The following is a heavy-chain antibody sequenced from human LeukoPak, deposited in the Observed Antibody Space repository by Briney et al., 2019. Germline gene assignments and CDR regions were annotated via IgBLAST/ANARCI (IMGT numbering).Heavy chain of an antibody. J-gene: IGHJ4*02. CDR1: VGTFSIYA. CDR2: IIPISGTA. D-gene: IGHD1-14*01. V-gene: IGHV1-69*05. CDR3: ARGGTFYRRTLLNYFDY. Sequence: SVKVSCKASVGTFSIYAISWVRQAPGQGLEWMGGIIPISGTANYAQKFQGRVTFTTDESTSTAYMELTSLRSEDTAVYYCARGGTFYRRTLLNYFDYWGQGSLVTVSS.